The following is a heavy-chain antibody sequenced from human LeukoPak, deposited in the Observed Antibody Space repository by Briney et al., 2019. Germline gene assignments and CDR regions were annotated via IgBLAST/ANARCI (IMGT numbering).Heavy chain of an antibody. CDR1: GGSVSSSNW. CDR2: IHHGGST. V-gene: IGHV4-4*02. Sequence: PSETLSLTCAVSGGSVSSSNWWNWVRQPPGKGLEWIAEIHHGGSTNYNPSLKSRVIISLDKSKNQFSLKLNSVTAADTAVYYCARGRDYYDRSGYRFDPWGQGTLVTVSS. D-gene: IGHD3-22*01. CDR3: ARGRDYYDRSGYRFDP. J-gene: IGHJ5*02.